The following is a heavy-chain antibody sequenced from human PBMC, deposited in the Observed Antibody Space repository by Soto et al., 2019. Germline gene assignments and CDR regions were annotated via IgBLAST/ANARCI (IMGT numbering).Heavy chain of an antibody. CDR1: GFTFSSYG. D-gene: IGHD3-16*01. J-gene: IGHJ6*02. V-gene: IGHV3-30*18. Sequence: QVQLVESGGGVVQPGRSLRLSCAASGFTFSSYGMHWVRQAPGKGLEWVAVISYDGSNKYYADSVKGRFTISRDNSKNTLYLQMNSLRAEDTAVYYCAKDGGPGAYGMDVWGQGTTVTVSS. CDR2: ISYDGSNK. CDR3: AKDGGPGAYGMDV.